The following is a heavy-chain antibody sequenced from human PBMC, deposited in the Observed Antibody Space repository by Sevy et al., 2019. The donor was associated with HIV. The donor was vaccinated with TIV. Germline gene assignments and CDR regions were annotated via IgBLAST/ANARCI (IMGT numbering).Heavy chain of an antibody. CDR2: ISSSGSTI. CDR3: AKDRYDGSGYYPEGAFDI. V-gene: IGHV3-48*03. Sequence: GGSLRLSCAASGFTFSSYEMNWVRQAPGKGLEWVSYISSSGSTIYYADSVKGRFTISRDNSKNTVYLQMSSLRAEDTALYYCAKDRYDGSGYYPEGAFDIWGQGTKVTVSS. D-gene: IGHD3-22*01. J-gene: IGHJ3*02. CDR1: GFTFSSYE.